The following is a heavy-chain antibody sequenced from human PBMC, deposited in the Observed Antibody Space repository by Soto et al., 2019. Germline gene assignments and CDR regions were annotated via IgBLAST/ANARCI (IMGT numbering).Heavy chain of an antibody. CDR2: ISSSGSTI. V-gene: IGHV3-11*01. J-gene: IGHJ6*02. CDR3: ARDLVSEAADYYYYGMDV. Sequence: PGGSLRLSCAASGFTFSDYYMSWIRQAPGKGLEWVSYISSSGSTIYYADSVKGRFTISRDNAKNSLYLQMNSLRAEDTAVYYCARDLVSEAADYYYYGMDVWGQGTTVTVSS. CDR1: GFTFSDYY. D-gene: IGHD2-15*01.